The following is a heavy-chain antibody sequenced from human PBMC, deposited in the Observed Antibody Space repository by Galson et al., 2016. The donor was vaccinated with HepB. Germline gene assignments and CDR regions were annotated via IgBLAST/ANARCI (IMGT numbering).Heavy chain of an antibody. CDR1: GLTFGSYA. J-gene: IGHJ5*01. D-gene: IGHD6-19*01. CDR2: ISYDGSNN. V-gene: IGHV3-30*04. CDR3: AREMYEEEGSSWHGGRWIDS. Sequence: SLRLSCAASGLTFGSYAMHWVRQAPGKGLEWVAVISYDGSNNYYAESVQGRFTISRDNAKKTLHLHMSSLRPEDTAVYYCAREMYEEEGSSWHGGRWIDSWGQGNLVTVSS.